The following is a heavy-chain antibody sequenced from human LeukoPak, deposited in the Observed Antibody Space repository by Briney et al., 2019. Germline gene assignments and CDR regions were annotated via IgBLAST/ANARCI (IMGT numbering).Heavy chain of an antibody. V-gene: IGHV1-8*01. D-gene: IGHD5-18*01. J-gene: IGHJ4*02. Sequence: ASVKVSCKASGYTFTSYDINWVRRATGQGLEWMGWIHPNSGNTGYAQKFQGRVTMTRNTSISTAYMELSSLRSEDTAVYYCARENRIQLWSDWGQGTLVTVSS. CDR2: IHPNSGNT. CDR1: GYTFTSYD. CDR3: ARENRIQLWSD.